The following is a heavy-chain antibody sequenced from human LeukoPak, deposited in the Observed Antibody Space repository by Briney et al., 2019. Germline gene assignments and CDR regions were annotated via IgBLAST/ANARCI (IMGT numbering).Heavy chain of an antibody. D-gene: IGHD6-6*01. J-gene: IGHJ6*02. CDR3: AKDLSSPNYYYGMDV. V-gene: IGHV3-23*01. CDR1: GITFSNYA. CDR2: ISGSGVTT. Sequence: GGSLRLSCAASGITFSNYAMNWVRQAPGKGLAWVSSISGSGVTTYYADSVKGRFTISRDNSKNTLYLQMYSLRAEDTAVYYCAKDLSSPNYYYGMDVWGQGTTVTVSS.